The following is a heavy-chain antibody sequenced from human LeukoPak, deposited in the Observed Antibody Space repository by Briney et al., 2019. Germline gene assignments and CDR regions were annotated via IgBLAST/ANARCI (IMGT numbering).Heavy chain of an antibody. D-gene: IGHD4-17*01. CDR2: INWNGGST. V-gene: IGHV3-20*04. CDR1: GFTLDDYG. Sequence: PGGSLRLSCAASGFTLDDYGMSWVRQAPGKGLEWVSGINWNGGSTGYADSVEGRFTISRDNAKNSLYLQMNSLRAEDTALYYCAREAYGDYEYYFDYWGQGTLVTVSS. CDR3: AREAYGDYEYYFDY. J-gene: IGHJ4*02.